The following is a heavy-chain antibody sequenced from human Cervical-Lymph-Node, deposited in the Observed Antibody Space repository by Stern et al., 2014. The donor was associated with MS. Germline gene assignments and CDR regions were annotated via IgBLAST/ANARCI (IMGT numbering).Heavy chain of an antibody. CDR3: ATDYNY. CDR1: GSTLTDFF. J-gene: IGHJ4*02. V-gene: IGHV1-24*01. CDR2: FDPEDGET. Sequence: QVQLVQSGAEVKKPGASVKVSRKVSGSTLTDFFMHWVRQPPGKGLEWMGGFDPEDGETIYAQNFQGRVTMTEDTSTDTAYMELSSLRSDDTAVYYCATDYNYWGQGTLVTVSS. D-gene: IGHD3-10*01.